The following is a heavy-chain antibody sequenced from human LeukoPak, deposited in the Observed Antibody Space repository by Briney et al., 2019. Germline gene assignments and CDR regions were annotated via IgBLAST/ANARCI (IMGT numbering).Heavy chain of an antibody. CDR3: AKDMETYYPNWFDP. Sequence: GGSLRLSCAASGFTFSGYAMSWVRQAPGKGLEWVSGIGGSGGGTYYADSVKGRFTISRDNSKNTLYLQMNSLRAEDTAVYYCAKDMETYYPNWFDPWGQGTLVTVSS. J-gene: IGHJ5*02. D-gene: IGHD3-16*01. CDR2: IGGSGGGT. V-gene: IGHV3-23*01. CDR1: GFTFSGYA.